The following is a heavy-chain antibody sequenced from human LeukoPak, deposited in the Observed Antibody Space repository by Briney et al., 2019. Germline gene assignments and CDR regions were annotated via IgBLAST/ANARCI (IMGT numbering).Heavy chain of an antibody. J-gene: IGHJ4*02. CDR2: ISGSGDYT. D-gene: IGHD5-12*01. V-gene: IGHV3-23*01. Sequence: PSETLSLTCTVSGGSISSRSYYWGWIRQPPGKGLEWVSTISGSGDYTYYADSVKGRFSISRDNSKNTLHLQMNSLRAEDTAVYYCATAHPGWMPHDHWGQGTLVTVSP. CDR1: GGSISSRSYY. CDR3: ATAHPGWMPHDH.